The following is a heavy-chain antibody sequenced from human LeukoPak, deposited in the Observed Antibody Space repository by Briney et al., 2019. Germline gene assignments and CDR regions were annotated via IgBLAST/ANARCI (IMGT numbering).Heavy chain of an antibody. V-gene: IGHV3-30*03. CDR2: ISYDGSNK. J-gene: IGHJ4*02. CDR3: ARISSGGQFDY. CDR1: GFTFSSYG. D-gene: IGHD4-23*01. Sequence: RSGGSLRLSCAASGFTFSSYGMHWVRQAPGKGLEWVAVISYDGSNKYYADSVRGRFTISRDNSKNTLYLQMNSLRAEDTAVYYCARISSGGQFDYWGQGTLVTVSS.